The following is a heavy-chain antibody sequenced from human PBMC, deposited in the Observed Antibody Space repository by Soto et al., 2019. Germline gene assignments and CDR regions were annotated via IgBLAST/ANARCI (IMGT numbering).Heavy chain of an antibody. V-gene: IGHV4-39*01. CDR3: ARQRYRNYGMDV. CDR1: GGSISSSSYY. D-gene: IGHD5-18*01. CDR2: IYYSGST. J-gene: IGHJ6*02. Sequence: SETLSLTCTVSGGSISSSSYYWGWIRQPPGKGLEWIGSIYYSGSTYYNPSRKSRVTISVDTSKNQFSLKLSSVTAADTAVYYCARQRYRNYGMDVWGQGTTVTVS.